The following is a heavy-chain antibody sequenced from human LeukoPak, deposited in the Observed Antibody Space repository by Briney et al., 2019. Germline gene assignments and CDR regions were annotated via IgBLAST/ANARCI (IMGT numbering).Heavy chain of an antibody. CDR2: IYYSGST. CDR3: ARDYGYGVGGIFDY. J-gene: IGHJ4*02. D-gene: IGHD5-18*01. Sequence: SETLSLTCSVSGGTISTSLYYWSWIRQPPGKGLEWIGYIYYSGSTNYNLSLKSRVTISVDTSKNQFSLKLSSVTAADTAVYYCARDYGYGVGGIFDYWGQGTLVTVSS. V-gene: IGHV4-61*01. CDR1: GGTISTSLYY.